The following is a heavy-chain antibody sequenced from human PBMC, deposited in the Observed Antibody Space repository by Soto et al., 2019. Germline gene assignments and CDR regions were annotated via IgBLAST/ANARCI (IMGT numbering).Heavy chain of an antibody. J-gene: IGHJ4*02. V-gene: IGHV4-39*01. Sequence: SETLSLTCTVSGGSISSSSYYWGWIRQPPGKGLEWIGSFYYSGSTYYNTSLKNRVTISVDTSKKKFSLKLSSVTAADTAVYYCARWYGSEVFDYWGQGTLVTVSS. CDR2: FYYSGST. CDR3: ARWYGSEVFDY. CDR1: GGSISSSSYY. D-gene: IGHD3-10*01.